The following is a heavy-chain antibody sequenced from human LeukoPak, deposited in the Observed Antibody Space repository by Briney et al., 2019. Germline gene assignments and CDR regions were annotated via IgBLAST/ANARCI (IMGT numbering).Heavy chain of an antibody. V-gene: IGHV4-30-4*02. Sequence: SDTVFLPCTVSGGSIRSGDYYWSWIRQPPGKGLERIGYMYYSGSTYYNPSLKSRVTISVDTSKNQFSLKLSSVTAADTAVYYCARPYYYDSRIDPWGQGTLVTVSS. CDR3: ARPYYYDSRIDP. CDR2: MYYSGST. CDR1: GGSIRSGDYY. D-gene: IGHD3-22*01. J-gene: IGHJ5*02.